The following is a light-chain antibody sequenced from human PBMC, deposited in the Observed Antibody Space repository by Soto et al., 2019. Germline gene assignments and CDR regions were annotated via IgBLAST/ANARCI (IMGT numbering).Light chain of an antibody. CDR2: AAS. CDR1: QSVSSSY. V-gene: IGKV3-20*01. Sequence: EIVLTQSPGTLSLSPGERATLSCRASQSVSSSYLAWYQQKPGQAPRLLTYAASTRATGIPDRFSGSGSGTDFTLTINRLQPEDSAVYFCHQYGSAPRTFGQGTKVDI. J-gene: IGKJ1*01. CDR3: HQYGSAPRT.